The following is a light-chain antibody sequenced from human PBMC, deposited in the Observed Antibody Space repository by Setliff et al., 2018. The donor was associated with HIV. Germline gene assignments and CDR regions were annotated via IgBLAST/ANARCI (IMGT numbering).Light chain of an antibody. V-gene: IGLV1-47*02. CDR3: QSYDTSLSGRSV. CDR2: NND. J-gene: IGLJ1*01. Sequence: QSVLTQPPSTSGTPGQRVTISCSGSVSNIGRNSVFWYPQLPGTAPKLLMYNNDQRPSGFPDRFSGSKSGTSASLAITDLRSGDEADYYCQSYDTSLSGRSVFGAGTKVTVL. CDR1: VSNIGRNS.